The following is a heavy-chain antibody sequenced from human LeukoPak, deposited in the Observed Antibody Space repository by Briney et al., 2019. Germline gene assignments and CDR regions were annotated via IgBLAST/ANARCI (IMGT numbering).Heavy chain of an antibody. CDR3: ASSTFMDDAFDI. J-gene: IGHJ3*02. CDR1: GFTFSSYD. V-gene: IGHV3-13*01. CDR2: IGTAGDT. Sequence: GGSLRLSCAASGFTFSSYDMHWVRQATGKGLEWVTAIGTAGDTYYPGSVKGRFTISRENAKNSLYLQMNSLRAGDTAVYYCASSTFMDDAFDIWGQRTMVTVSS.